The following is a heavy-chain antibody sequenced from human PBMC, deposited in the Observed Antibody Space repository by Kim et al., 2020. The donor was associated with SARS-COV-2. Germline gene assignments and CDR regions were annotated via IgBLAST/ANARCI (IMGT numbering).Heavy chain of an antibody. CDR3: ASFLGHSGYDYGLVYYYGMDV. D-gene: IGHD5-12*01. J-gene: IGHJ6*02. CDR2: IIPIFGTA. CDR1: GGTFSSYA. Sequence: SVKVSCKASGGTFSSYAISWVRQAPGQGLEWMGGIIPIFGTANYAQKFQGRVTITADESTSTAYMELNSLRSEDTAVYYCASFLGHSGYDYGLVYYYGMDVWGQGTTVTVSS. V-gene: IGHV1-69*13.